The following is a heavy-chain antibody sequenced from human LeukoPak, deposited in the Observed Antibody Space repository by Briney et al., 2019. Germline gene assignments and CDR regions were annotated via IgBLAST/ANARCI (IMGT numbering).Heavy chain of an antibody. V-gene: IGHV1-2*02. CDR1: GYTFTGYY. CDR3: ARDGSYDSSGYYVAFDI. J-gene: IGHJ3*02. CDR2: INPNSGGT. Sequence: GASVKVSCTASGYTFTGYYMHWVRQAPGRGLEWMGWINPNSGGTNYAQKFQGRVTMTRDTSISTAYMELSRLRSDDTAVYYCARDGSYDSSGYYVAFDIWGQGTMVTVSS. D-gene: IGHD3-22*01.